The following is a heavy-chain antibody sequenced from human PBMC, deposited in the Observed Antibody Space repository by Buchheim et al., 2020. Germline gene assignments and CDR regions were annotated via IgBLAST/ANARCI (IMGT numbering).Heavy chain of an antibody. V-gene: IGHV1-46*03. J-gene: IGHJ2*01. CDR1: GYTFTSHY. D-gene: IGHD5-24*01. Sequence: QVQLVQSGAEVKKPGASVKVSCKASGYTFTSHYIHWVRQAPGQGLEWMGLMNPSDGSTRYAQNFQGRVALTRETSTSTVYMDLSSLRSEDTAVYFCARANRDVFDWYFDLWGRGTL. CDR3: ARANRDVFDWYFDL. CDR2: MNPSDGST.